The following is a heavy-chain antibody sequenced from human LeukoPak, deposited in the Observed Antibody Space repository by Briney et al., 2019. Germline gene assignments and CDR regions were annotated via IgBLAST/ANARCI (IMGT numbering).Heavy chain of an antibody. V-gene: IGHV3-7*01. CDR2: IKQEGSEK. J-gene: IGHJ5*02. CDR1: GFSFHSYW. D-gene: IGHD5-24*01. CDR3: ARENRDGYNPYNWFDP. Sequence: GGSLRLSCAASGFSFHSYWMSWVRQAPGKGLEWVANIKQEGSEKFYVDSVKGRFTISRDNAKNSLYLQMNSLRAEDTGIYYCARENRDGYNPYNWFDPWGQGTLVTVSS.